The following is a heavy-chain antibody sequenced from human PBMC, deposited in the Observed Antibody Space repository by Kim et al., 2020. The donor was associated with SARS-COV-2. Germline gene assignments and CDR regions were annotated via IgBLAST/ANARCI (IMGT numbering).Heavy chain of an antibody. D-gene: IGHD3-10*01. CDR1: GFSFTTYT. CDR3: ARKKGRVYVMDV. J-gene: IGHJ6*02. V-gene: IGHV3-30*04. CDR2: ISYDGNNQ. Sequence: GGSLRLSCAASGFSFTTYTMHWVRQAPGKGLEWVALISYDGNNQYYADSVKGRFTISRDISKNTLYLQMNSLRAEDTAVYYCARKKGRVYVMDVWGQGTTVAVSS.